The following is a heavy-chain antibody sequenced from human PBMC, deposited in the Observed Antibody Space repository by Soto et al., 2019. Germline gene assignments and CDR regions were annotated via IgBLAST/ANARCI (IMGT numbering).Heavy chain of an antibody. Sequence: SETLSLTCAVSGASITGADSYWVCIRKTRGRGLEWSGYIAYSGGTCCSPCIRSRVPITAHRSDNKFHLKLKSEPAADPALYFCAPDFERSPIGSWGQGTTVTVSS. J-gene: IGHJ6*02. CDR3: APDFERSPIGS. D-gene: IGHD3-3*01. CDR2: IAYSGGT. V-gene: IGHV4-31*11. CDR1: GASITGADSY.